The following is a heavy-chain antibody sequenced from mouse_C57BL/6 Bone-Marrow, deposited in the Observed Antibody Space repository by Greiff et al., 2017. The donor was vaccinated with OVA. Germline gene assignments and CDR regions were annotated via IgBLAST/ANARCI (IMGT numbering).Heavy chain of an antibody. CDR1: GFNIKDDY. CDR2: IDPENGDT. V-gene: IGHV14-4*01. CDR3: SYDGYYGAMDY. Sequence: DVQLQESGAELVRPGASVKLSCTASGFNIKDDYMHWVKQRPEQGLEWIGWIDPENGDTEYASKFQGKATITADTSSNTAYLQLSSLTSEDTAVYYCSYDGYYGAMDYWGQGTSVTVSS. J-gene: IGHJ4*01. D-gene: IGHD2-3*01.